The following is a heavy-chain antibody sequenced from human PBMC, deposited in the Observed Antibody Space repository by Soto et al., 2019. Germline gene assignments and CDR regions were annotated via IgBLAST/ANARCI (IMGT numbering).Heavy chain of an antibody. CDR2: IWYDGSNK. J-gene: IGHJ4*02. CDR1: GFTFSSYG. Sequence: PGGSLRLSCAASGFTFSSYGMHWVRQAPGKGLEWVAVIWYDGSNKYYADSVKGRFTISRDNSKNTLYLQMNSLRAEDTAVYYCARAGARDYFDYWAREPWSPSPQ. CDR3: ARAGARDYFDY. V-gene: IGHV3-33*01. D-gene: IGHD1-26*01.